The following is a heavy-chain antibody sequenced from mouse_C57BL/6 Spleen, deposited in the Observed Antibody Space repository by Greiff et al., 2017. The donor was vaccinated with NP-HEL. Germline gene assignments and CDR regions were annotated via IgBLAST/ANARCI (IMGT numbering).Heavy chain of an antibody. J-gene: IGHJ2*01. CDR2: ISGGGGNT. CDR1: GFTFSSYT. CDR3: ARSGYYDFDY. D-gene: IGHD2-3*01. Sequence: EVKLEESGGGLVKPGGSLKLSCAASGFTFSSYTMSWVRQTPEKRLEWVATISGGGGNTYYPDSVKGRFTISRDNAKNTLYLQMSSLRSEDTALYYCARSGYYDFDYWGQGTTLTVSS. V-gene: IGHV5-9*01.